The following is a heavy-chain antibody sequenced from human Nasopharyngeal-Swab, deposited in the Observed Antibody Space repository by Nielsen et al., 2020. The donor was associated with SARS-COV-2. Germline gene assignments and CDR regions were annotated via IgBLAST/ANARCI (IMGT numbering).Heavy chain of an antibody. CDR1: GGSISSYY. CDR3: ARWSTISRFFDF. J-gene: IGHJ4*02. D-gene: IGHD1-26*01. Sequence: SETLSLTCTVSGGSISSYYWSWIRQPAGKGLEWIGHIHSNGNTNYNPSLKSRVTISADTSKNQFSLKLTTVTAADTAVYYCARWSTISRFFDFWGQGTQVTVSS. V-gene: IGHV4-4*07. CDR2: IHSNGNT.